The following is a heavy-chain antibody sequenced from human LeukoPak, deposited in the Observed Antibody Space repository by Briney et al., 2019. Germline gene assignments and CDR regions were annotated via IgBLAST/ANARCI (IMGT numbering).Heavy chain of an antibody. Sequence: SETLSLTCNVSGGSISGSRRYWGWVRQPPGGGLEWIGSIRYTGSTYYNPSLQSRLTISVDKSQNQFSLKLKSVPAADTSVYYCTRQLSWASDTGDSWGQGTLVTVSS. CDR3: TRQLSWASDTGDS. CDR1: GGSISGSRRY. V-gene: IGHV4-39*01. D-gene: IGHD6-13*01. CDR2: IRYTGST. J-gene: IGHJ5*01.